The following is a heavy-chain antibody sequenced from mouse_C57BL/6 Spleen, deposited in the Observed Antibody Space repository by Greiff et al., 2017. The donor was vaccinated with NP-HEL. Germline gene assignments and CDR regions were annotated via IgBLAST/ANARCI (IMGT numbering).Heavy chain of an antibody. CDR2: IHPNSGST. CDR1: GYTFTRYW. J-gene: IGHJ3*01. V-gene: IGHV1-64*01. D-gene: IGHD2-3*01. CDR3: ATYDGYYGWFAY. Sequence: QVQLQQPGAELVKPGASVKLSCKASGYTFTRYWMHWVKQRPGQGLEWIGMIHPNSGSTNYNEKFKSKATLTVDKSSSTAYMQLSSLTSEDSAVYYCATYDGYYGWFAYWGQGTLVTVSA.